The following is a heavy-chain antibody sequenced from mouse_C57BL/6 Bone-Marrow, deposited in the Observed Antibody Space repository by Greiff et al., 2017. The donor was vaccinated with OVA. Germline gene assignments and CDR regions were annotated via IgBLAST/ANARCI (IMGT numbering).Heavy chain of an antibody. CDR3: ARGGFYYGSRGAMDD. Sequence: VQLQESGAELARPGASVKLSCKASGYTFTSYGISWVKQRIGQGLEWIGEIYPRSGNTYYNEKFKGKATLTADKSSSTAYMELRSMTSEDSAVDFCARGGFYYGSRGAMDDWGQGTSVTVSS. J-gene: IGHJ4*01. D-gene: IGHD1-1*01. CDR2: IYPRSGNT. V-gene: IGHV1-81*01. CDR1: GYTFTSYG.